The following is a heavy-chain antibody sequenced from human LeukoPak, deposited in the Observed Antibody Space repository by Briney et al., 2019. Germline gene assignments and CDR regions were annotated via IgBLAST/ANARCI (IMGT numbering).Heavy chain of an antibody. CDR2: ISGSGGST. Sequence: PGGSLRLSCAASGFTFSSYAMTWVRQAPGKGLEWVSVISGSGGSTYYADSVKGRFTISRDNSKNSLYLQMNSLRAEDTAVYYCARSSGWYVRYSDYWGQGTLVTVSS. J-gene: IGHJ4*02. CDR3: ARSSGWYVRYSDY. D-gene: IGHD6-19*01. V-gene: IGHV3-23*01. CDR1: GFTFSSYA.